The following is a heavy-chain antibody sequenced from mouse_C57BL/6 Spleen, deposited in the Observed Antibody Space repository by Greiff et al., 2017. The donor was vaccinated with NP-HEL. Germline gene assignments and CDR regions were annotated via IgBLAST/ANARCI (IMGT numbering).Heavy chain of an antibody. J-gene: IGHJ4*01. CDR2: IYPGDGDT. CDR1: GYAFSSSW. CDR3: ASPYYGSSYGYAMDY. D-gene: IGHD1-1*01. V-gene: IGHV1-82*01. Sequence: QVQLKESGPELVKPGASVKISCKASGYAFSSSWMNWVKQRPGKGLEWIGRIYPGDGDTNYNGKFKGKATLTADKSSSTAYMQLSSLTSEDSAVYFCASPYYGSSYGYAMDYWGQGTSVTVSS.